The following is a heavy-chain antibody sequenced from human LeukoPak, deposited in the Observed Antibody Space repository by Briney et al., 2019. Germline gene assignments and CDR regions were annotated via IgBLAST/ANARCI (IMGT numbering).Heavy chain of an antibody. Sequence: ASVKVSCKASGYTFTSYGISWVRQAPGQGLEWMGWISAYNGNTNYAQKLQGRVTMTTDTSTSTAYMELRSLRSDDTAVYYCARDLYCSSTSCYTDYYYYYGTDVWGQGTTVTVSS. J-gene: IGHJ6*02. V-gene: IGHV1-18*01. CDR3: ARDLYCSSTSCYTDYYYYYGTDV. D-gene: IGHD2-2*02. CDR1: GYTFTSYG. CDR2: ISAYNGNT.